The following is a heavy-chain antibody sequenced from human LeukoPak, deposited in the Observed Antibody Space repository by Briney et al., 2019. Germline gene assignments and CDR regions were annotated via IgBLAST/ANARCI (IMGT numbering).Heavy chain of an antibody. CDR3: ARILDKYYFDY. CDR1: GGSISSSSYY. V-gene: IGHV4-39*07. D-gene: IGHD3-9*01. Sequence: SETLSLTCTVSGGSISSSSYYWGWIRQPPGKGLEWIGSIYYSGSTYYNPSLKSRVTISVDTSKNQFSLKLSSVTAADTAVYYCARILDKYYFDYWGQGTLVTVSS. CDR2: IYYSGST. J-gene: IGHJ4*02.